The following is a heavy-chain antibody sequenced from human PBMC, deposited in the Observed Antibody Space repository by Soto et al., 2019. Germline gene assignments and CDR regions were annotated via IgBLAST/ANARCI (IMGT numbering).Heavy chain of an antibody. Sequence: ASVKVSCKASGYTFTGYYMHWVRQAPGQGLEWMGWINPNSGGTNYAQKFQGRVTMTRDTPISTAYMELSRLRSDDTAVYYCARGHFHVVVTATPGVDYWGQGTLVTVSS. V-gene: IGHV1-2*02. CDR2: INPNSGGT. J-gene: IGHJ4*02. D-gene: IGHD2-21*02. CDR1: GYTFTGYY. CDR3: ARGHFHVVVTATPGVDY.